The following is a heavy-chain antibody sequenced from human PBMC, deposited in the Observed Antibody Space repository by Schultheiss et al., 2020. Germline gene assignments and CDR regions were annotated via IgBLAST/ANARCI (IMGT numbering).Heavy chain of an antibody. Sequence: ASVKVSCKASGYTFTSYGISWVRQAPGQGLEWMGWINAGNDNTKYSQKLQGRVTITRDTSASTAYMELSRLRSDDTAVYYCARSAPGYCSSTSCYEAPMYYYYYGMDVWGQGTTVTVSS. CDR2: INAGNDNT. V-gene: IGHV1-18*01. CDR3: ARSAPGYCSSTSCYEAPMYYYYYGMDV. CDR1: GYTFTSYG. D-gene: IGHD2-2*01. J-gene: IGHJ6*02.